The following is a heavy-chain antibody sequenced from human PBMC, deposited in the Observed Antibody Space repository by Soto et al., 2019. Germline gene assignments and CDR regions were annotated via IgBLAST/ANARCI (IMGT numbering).Heavy chain of an antibody. CDR2: IIPIFGTA. J-gene: IGHJ1*01. V-gene: IGHV1-69*01. Sequence: QVQLVQSGAEVKKPGSSVKVSCKASGGTFSSYAISWVRQAPGQGLEWMGGIIPIFGTANYAQKFQGRVTITADESTSTAYMELSSLRSEDTDVYYCARGPGYCSGGSCYSMHFQHWGQGTLVTVSS. CDR3: ARGPGYCSGGSCYSMHFQH. D-gene: IGHD2-15*01. CDR1: GGTFSSYA.